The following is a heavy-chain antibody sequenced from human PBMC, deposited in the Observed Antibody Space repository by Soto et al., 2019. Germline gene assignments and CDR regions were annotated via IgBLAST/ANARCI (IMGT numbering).Heavy chain of an antibody. V-gene: IGHV4-31*03. CDR3: SRFPTGWGGWFDP. J-gene: IGHJ5*02. Sequence: PSGSLSFACTVSGGSISSVAYDWCCIRQHPGKCLEWIGYIYYSGSTYYNPSLTSRATISIDTSKNQFSLKLSSVDAATTAFYSVSRFPTGWGGWFDPWGQGTLVTVSS. D-gene: IGHD3-16*01. CDR2: IYYSGST. CDR1: GGSISSVAYD.